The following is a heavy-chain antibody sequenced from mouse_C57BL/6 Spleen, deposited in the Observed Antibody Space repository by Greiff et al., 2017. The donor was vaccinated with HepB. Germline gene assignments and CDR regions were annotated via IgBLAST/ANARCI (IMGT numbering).Heavy chain of an antibody. J-gene: IGHJ2*01. CDR3: ARWGYYGFDY. Sequence: VQLQQSGPELVKPGASVKISCKASGYTFTDYYMNWVKQSHGKSLEWIGDINPNNGGTSYNQKFKGKATLTVDKSSSTAYMELRSLTSEDSAVYYCARWGYYGFDYWGQGTTLTVSS. D-gene: IGHD1-1*01. V-gene: IGHV1-26*01. CDR2: INPNNGGT. CDR1: GYTFTDYY.